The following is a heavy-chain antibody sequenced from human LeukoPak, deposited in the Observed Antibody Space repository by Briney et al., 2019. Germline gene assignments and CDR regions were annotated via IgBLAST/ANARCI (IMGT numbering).Heavy chain of an antibody. V-gene: IGHV3-23*01. CDR1: GFTFSSYA. D-gene: IGHD4-17*01. CDR3: AKAPSRDYGDYRFDWFDP. J-gene: IGHJ5*02. CDR2: ISGSGGST. Sequence: GGSLRLSCAASGFTFSSYAMSWVRQAPGKGLEWVSAISGSGGSTYYADSVKGRFTISRDNSKNTLYLQMNSLRAEDTAVYYCAKAPSRDYGDYRFDWFDPWGQGTLVTVSS.